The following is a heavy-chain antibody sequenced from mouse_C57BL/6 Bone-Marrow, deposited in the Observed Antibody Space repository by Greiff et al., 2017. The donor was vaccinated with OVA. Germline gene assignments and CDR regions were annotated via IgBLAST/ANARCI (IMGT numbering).Heavy chain of an antibody. D-gene: IGHD4-1*01. Sequence: VQLQQSGAELARPGASVKMSCKASGYTFTSYTMHWVKQRPGQGLEWIGYINPSSGYTKYNQKFKDKATLTADKSSSTAYMQLSSLTSEDAAVYYCARPNWDVPFDYWGQGTTLTVSA. CDR1: GYTFTSYT. CDR3: ARPNWDVPFDY. J-gene: IGHJ2*01. CDR2: INPSSGYT. V-gene: IGHV1-4*01.